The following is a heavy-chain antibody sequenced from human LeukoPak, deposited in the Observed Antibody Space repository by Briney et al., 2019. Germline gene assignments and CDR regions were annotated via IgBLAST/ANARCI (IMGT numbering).Heavy chain of an antibody. D-gene: IGHD2-2*03. CDR3: ASATGYCSSTSCYDEFWQQLGTSYFDY. J-gene: IGHJ4*02. Sequence: SVKVSCKASGVTFSSYAISWVRQAPGQGLEWMGRIIPLFGTANYAQKLQGRVTITTDESTSTAYMELSSLRSEDTAVYYCASATGYCSSTSCYDEFWQQLGTSYFDYWGQGTLVTVSS. CDR2: IIPLFGTA. CDR1: GVTFSSYA. V-gene: IGHV1-69*05.